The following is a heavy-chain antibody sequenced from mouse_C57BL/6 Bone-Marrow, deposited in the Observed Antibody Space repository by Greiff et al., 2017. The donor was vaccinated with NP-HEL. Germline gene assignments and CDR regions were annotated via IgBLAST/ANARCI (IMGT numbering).Heavy chain of an antibody. CDR1: GYTFTSYW. Sequence: VQLQQPGAELVRPGSSVKLSCKASGYTFTSYWMHWVKQRPIQGLEWIGNIDPSDSETHYNQKFKDKATLTVDKSSSTAYMQLSSLTSEDSAVYYCARLRDGPTDYFDVWGTGTTVTVSS. V-gene: IGHV1-52*01. J-gene: IGHJ1*03. CDR2: IDPSDSET. CDR3: ARLRDGPTDYFDV. D-gene: IGHD2-3*01.